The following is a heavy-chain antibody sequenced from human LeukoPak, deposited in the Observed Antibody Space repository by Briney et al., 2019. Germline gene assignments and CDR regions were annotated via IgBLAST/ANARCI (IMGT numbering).Heavy chain of an antibody. CDR2: ISAYNGNT. J-gene: IGHJ3*02. Sequence: ASVKVSCKASGYTFTSYGISWVRQAPGQGLEWMGWISAYNGNTNYAQKLQGRVTITTDTSTSTAYMELRSLRSDDTAVYYCARGGIYYYGSGSYVYAFDIWGQGTMVTVSS. D-gene: IGHD3-10*01. CDR3: ARGGIYYYGSGSYVYAFDI. V-gene: IGHV1-18*04. CDR1: GYTFTSYG.